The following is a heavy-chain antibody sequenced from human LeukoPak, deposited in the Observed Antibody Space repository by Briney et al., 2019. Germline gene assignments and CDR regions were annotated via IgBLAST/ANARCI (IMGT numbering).Heavy chain of an antibody. Sequence: PGGSLRLSCAASGFTFSTDWMHWVRHTPGKGLVWVAGISSDGRRAIYADSVKGRFTISRDNARNTLYLQVSSLGAEDTAVYYCARDFQFRTPWGHGTPVTVSS. J-gene: IGHJ5*02. CDR3: ARDFQFRTP. V-gene: IGHV3-74*01. CDR1: GFTFSTDW. D-gene: IGHD3-10*01. CDR2: ISSDGRRA.